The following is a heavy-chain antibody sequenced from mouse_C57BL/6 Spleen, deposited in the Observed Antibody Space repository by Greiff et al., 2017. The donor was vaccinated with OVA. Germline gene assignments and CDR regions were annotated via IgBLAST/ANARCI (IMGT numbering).Heavy chain of an antibody. CDR3: AREDGNYLYYFDY. CDR1: GFTFPIYY. V-gene: IGHV1-85*01. Sequence: QVQLQQSGPALVTPGASVKLSCTASGFTFPIYYINCVKHRPGQGLEWIGWIYPRDGSTKYNEKFKGKATLTVDTSSSTAYMELHSLTSEHSAVYFGAREDGNYLYYFDYWGQGTTLTVSS. J-gene: IGHJ2*01. CDR2: IYPRDGST. D-gene: IGHD2-1*01.